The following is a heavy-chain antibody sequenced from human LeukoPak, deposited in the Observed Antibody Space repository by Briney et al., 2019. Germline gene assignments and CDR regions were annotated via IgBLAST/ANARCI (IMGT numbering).Heavy chain of an antibody. D-gene: IGHD3-10*01. J-gene: IGHJ4*02. CDR3: ARGRSAFPGNFDY. CDR2: IYYSGST. CDR1: GGSISSYY. V-gene: IGHV4-59*01. Sequence: SETLSLTCTVSGGSISSYYWSWIRQPPGGGLEWIGYIYYSGSTNYNPSLESRVTISVDTSKNQFSLKLTSVTSADTAVYYCARGRSAFPGNFDYWGQGTLVTVSS.